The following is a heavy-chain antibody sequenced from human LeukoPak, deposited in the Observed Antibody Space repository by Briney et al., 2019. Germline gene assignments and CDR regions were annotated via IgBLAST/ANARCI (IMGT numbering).Heavy chain of an antibody. CDR1: GASISSGSYY. D-gene: IGHD2-15*01. CDR3: ATSYCSGGSCYYC. J-gene: IGHJ4*02. Sequence: SETLSLTCTVSGASISSGSYYWTWIRQPAGKGLEWIGRIYTTGSTNYNPSLRSRVTISVDTSKNQFSLKVSSVTAADTAVYYCATSYCSGGSCYYCWGQGTLVTVSS. V-gene: IGHV4-61*02. CDR2: IYTTGST.